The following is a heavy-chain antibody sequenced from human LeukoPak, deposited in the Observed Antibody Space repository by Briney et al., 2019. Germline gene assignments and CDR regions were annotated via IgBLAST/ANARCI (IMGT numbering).Heavy chain of an antibody. V-gene: IGHV4-4*08. CDR3: ARERVAGYYYYMDV. CDR2: IYTSGST. D-gene: IGHD2-15*01. CDR1: GGSISSYY. Sequence: SETLSLTCTVSGGSISSYYWSWIRQPPGKGLEWIGYIYTSGSTNYNPSLKSRVTISVDTSKNQFSLKLSSVTAADTAVYYCARERVAGYYYYMDVWGKGTTVTVSS. J-gene: IGHJ6*03.